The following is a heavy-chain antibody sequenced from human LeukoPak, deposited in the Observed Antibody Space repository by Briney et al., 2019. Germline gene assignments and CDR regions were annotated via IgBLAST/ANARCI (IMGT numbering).Heavy chain of an antibody. CDR1: GYTFPSYY. D-gene: IGHD3-22*01. Sequence: ASVKVSCKASGYTFPSYYMHWVRQAPGQGLEWMGVINPSGGNTNSAQKFQGRVTMTRDTSTNTVYVELSSLISEDTAMYYCARDLDGSGYYPDYWGQGTLVTVSS. V-gene: IGHV1-46*01. CDR3: ARDLDGSGYYPDY. CDR2: INPSGGNT. J-gene: IGHJ4*02.